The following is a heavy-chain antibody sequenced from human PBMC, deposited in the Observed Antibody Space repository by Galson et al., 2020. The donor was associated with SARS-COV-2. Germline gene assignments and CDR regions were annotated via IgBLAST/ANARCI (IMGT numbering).Heavy chain of an antibody. D-gene: IGHD6-13*01. CDR1: GFTFSSYA. Sequence: GSLRLSCAASGFTFSSYAMHWVRQAPGKGLEWVAVISYDGSNKYYADSVKGRFTISRDNSKNTLYLQMNSLRAEDTAVYYCARGRPRSSWTWGQGTLVTVSS. CDR2: ISYDGSNK. V-gene: IGHV3-30*04. CDR3: ARGRPRSSWT. J-gene: IGHJ4*02.